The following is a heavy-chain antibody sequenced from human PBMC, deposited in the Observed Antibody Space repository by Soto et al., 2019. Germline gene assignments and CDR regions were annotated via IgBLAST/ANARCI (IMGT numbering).Heavy chain of an antibody. Sequence: EVKLVESGGGLGQPGGSLRLSCVASGFTFSRYSMNWVRQAPGKGLEWVSYISTSSSTIYYADSVKGRFTISRDDAKNSLYLQMDSLRAEDTAVYYCARDDRTYWGQGTLVTVSS. V-gene: IGHV3-48*01. CDR1: GFTFSRYS. J-gene: IGHJ4*02. CDR2: ISTSSSTI. CDR3: ARDDRTY.